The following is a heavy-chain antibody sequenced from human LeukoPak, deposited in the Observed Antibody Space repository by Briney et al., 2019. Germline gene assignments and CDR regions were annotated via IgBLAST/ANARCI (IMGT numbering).Heavy chain of an antibody. CDR2: IWYDGSNK. V-gene: IGHV3-30*02. CDR1: GFTFSSYG. Sequence: GGSLRLSCAASGFTFSSYGMHWVRQAPGKGLEWVAVIWYDGSNKYYADSVKGRFTISRDNSKDTLYLQMNSLRAEDTAVYYCATRGGGSYYVAYFDYWGQGTLVTVSS. J-gene: IGHJ4*02. CDR3: ATRGGGSYYVAYFDY. D-gene: IGHD1-26*01.